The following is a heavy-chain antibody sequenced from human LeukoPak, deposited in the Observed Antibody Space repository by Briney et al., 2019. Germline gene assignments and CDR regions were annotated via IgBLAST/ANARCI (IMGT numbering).Heavy chain of an antibody. D-gene: IGHD5-12*01. CDR3: ARHAESGSDRFDY. J-gene: IGHJ4*02. CDR1: GGPISSGGYY. Sequence: SQTLSLTCAVSGGPISSGGYYWSWIRQPPGKGLEWIGYIYYSGSTNYNPSLKSRVTISVDMSKNQFSLKLSSVTAADTAVYYCARHAESGSDRFDYWGQGTLVTVSS. V-gene: IGHV4-61*08. CDR2: IYYSGST.